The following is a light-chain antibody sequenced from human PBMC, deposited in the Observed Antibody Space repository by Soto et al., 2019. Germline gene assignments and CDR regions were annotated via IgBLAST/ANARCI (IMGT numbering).Light chain of an antibody. Sequence: QLVLTQPPSASASLGASVTLICILSSGYSNYKVDWFQQRPGKGPRFVMRVGTGGIVGSKGDGIPDRFSVLGSGLNRYLTIKNSQEEDESDYQCGADHGSGSNFVLFGGGIKVTVL. J-gene: IGLJ2*01. CDR2: VGTGGIVG. V-gene: IGLV9-49*01. CDR1: SGYSNYK. CDR3: GADHGSGSNFVL.